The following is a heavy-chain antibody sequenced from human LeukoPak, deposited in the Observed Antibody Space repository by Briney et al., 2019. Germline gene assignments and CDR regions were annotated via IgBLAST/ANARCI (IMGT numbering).Heavy chain of an antibody. CDR2: INPNSGGT. J-gene: IGHJ4*02. CDR3: ARGGYYDFWSALDY. D-gene: IGHD3-3*01. CDR1: GYTFTGYY. Sequence: EASVTVSCTASGYTFTGYYMHWVRQAPGQGLEWMGWINPNSGGTNYAQKFQGRVTTTRDTSISTAYMELSRLRSDDTAVYYCARGGYYDFWSALDYWGQGTLVTVSS. V-gene: IGHV1-2*02.